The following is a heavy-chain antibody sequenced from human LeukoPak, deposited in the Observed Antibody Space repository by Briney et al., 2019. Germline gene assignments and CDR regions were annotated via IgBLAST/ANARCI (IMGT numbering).Heavy chain of an antibody. V-gene: IGHV1-69*13. Sequence: SVKVSCKAAGGTFSSYAISWVRQAPGQGLELMGGIIPIFGTANYAQKLQGRVTITADESTSTAYMELSSLRSEDTAVYYCARVGGWGRGSRLGLYYYYYMDVWGKGTTVTVSS. CDR3: ARVGGWGRGSRLGLYYYYYMDV. J-gene: IGHJ6*03. CDR1: GGTFSSYA. CDR2: IIPIFGTA. D-gene: IGHD1-26*01.